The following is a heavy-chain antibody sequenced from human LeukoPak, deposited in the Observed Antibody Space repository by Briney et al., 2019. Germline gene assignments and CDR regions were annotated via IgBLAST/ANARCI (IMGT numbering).Heavy chain of an antibody. Sequence: GGSLRLSCAASGFTFSNYWMSWVRQAPGKGLEWVSALSPSGGITYYEDSVKGRFTISRDNSKNTLYLQMNSLRAEDTAVYYCARGVNYFVLEYWGQGTLVTISS. CDR2: LSPSGGIT. D-gene: IGHD3-10*02. CDR3: ARGVNYFVLEY. J-gene: IGHJ4*02. CDR1: GFTFSNYW. V-gene: IGHV3-23*01.